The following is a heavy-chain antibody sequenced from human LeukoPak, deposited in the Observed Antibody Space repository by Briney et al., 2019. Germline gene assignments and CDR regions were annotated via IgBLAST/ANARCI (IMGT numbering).Heavy chain of an antibody. CDR1: GGSFSGYY. CDR3: ARGLSSTHRFDY. V-gene: IGHV4-34*01. CDR2: INYSGST. D-gene: IGHD2/OR15-2a*01. J-gene: IGHJ4*02. Sequence: PSETLSLTCAVYGGSFSGYYWSWIRQPPGKGLEWIGEINYSGSTNYNPSLKSRVTISVDTSKNQFSLKLSSVTAADTAVYYCARGLSSTHRFDYWGQGTLVTVSS.